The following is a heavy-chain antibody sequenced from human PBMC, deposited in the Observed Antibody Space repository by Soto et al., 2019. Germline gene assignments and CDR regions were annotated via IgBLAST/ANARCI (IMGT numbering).Heavy chain of an antibody. V-gene: IGHV1-8*01. CDR1: GYTFTSYD. Sequence: ASVKVSCKASGYTFTSYDINWVRQATGQGLEWMGWMNPNSGNTGYAQKFQGRVTMTRNTSISTAYMELSSLRSEDTAVYYCARGERGLRFLEGLPTYFDYWGQGPLVTVSS. CDR3: ARGERGLRFLEGLPTYFDY. D-gene: IGHD3-3*01. J-gene: IGHJ4*02. CDR2: MNPNSGNT.